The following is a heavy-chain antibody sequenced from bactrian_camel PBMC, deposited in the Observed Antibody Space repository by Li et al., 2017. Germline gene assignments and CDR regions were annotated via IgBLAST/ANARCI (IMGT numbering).Heavy chain of an antibody. Sequence: HVQLVESGGGLVQPGGSLTLSCSASESTYRSICMAWFRQAPGSQRETVATVDSNGVTKVAGSVKGRFTLSKDNAKNTLYLRMDNLKPEDTELYTCAAEDQAPWDMGWICNYNSWGQGTQVTVS. CDR2: VDSNGVT. CDR3: AAEDQAPWDMGWICNYNS. D-gene: IGHD3*01. CDR1: ESTYRSIC. J-gene: IGHJ4*01. V-gene: IGHV3S53*01.